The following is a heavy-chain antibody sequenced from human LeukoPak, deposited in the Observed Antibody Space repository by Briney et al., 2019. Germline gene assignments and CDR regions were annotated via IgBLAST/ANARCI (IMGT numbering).Heavy chain of an antibody. CDR2: VKSKADDGTT. Sequence: SGGSLRLSCEASGFSFTKTWMSWVRQAPGKGLEWVGRVKSKADDGTTDYAAPVQGRFTISRDDSKNTLSLQMNSLKTEDTAVYYRATEGGSGSYYGDDAFDMWGQGTMVTVSS. CDR1: GFSFTKTW. D-gene: IGHD3-10*01. CDR3: ATEGGSGSYYGDDAFDM. J-gene: IGHJ3*02. V-gene: IGHV3-15*01.